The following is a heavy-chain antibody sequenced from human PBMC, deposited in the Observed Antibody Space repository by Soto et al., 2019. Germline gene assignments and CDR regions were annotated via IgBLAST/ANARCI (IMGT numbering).Heavy chain of an antibody. J-gene: IGHJ6*02. V-gene: IGHV3-30*18. CDR1: GFTFSDYG. CDR3: AKGTYGGSAPYDYGMDV. CDR2: ISFDDGKDK. Sequence: QVQLVESGGGVVQPGRSLRLSCAASGFTFSDYGMHWVRQAPGKGLEWVTFISFDDGKDKFYSAPVRGRFTISRDNSKNTLSRQMNSLRTEDTAIYYCAKGTYGGSAPYDYGMDVWGQGTTVTVSS. D-gene: IGHD3-22*01.